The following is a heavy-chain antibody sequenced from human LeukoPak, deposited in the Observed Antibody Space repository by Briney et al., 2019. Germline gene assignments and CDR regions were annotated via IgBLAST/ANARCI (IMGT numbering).Heavy chain of an antibody. V-gene: IGHV1-2*02. CDR1: GYTFTGYY. Sequence: ASVKVSCKASGYTFTGYYIHWVRQAPGQGLEWMGWIKPNSGGTNYAQKFQGRVTMTRDTSTSTAYMELRSLRSDDTAVYYCARLPKGYYYYMDVWGKGTTVTVSS. J-gene: IGHJ6*03. CDR3: ARLPKGYYYYMDV. CDR2: IKPNSGGT.